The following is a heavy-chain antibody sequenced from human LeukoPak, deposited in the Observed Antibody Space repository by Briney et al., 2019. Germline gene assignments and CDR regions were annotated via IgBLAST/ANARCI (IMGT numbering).Heavy chain of an antibody. D-gene: IGHD6-13*01. CDR3: ARGSAAAGFDY. Sequence: GGSLRLSCAASGFTFSSYSMNWVRQAPGKGLEWVSYISSSSSTIYYADSVKGRFTISRDNAKNSLYLQMNSLRAEDTAVYYCARGSAAAGFDYWGQGTLVTAPS. CDR2: ISSSSSTI. V-gene: IGHV3-48*01. J-gene: IGHJ4*02. CDR1: GFTFSSYS.